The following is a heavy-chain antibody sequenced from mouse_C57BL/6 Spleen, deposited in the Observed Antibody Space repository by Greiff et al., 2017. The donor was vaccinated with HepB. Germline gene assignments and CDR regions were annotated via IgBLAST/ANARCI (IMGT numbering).Heavy chain of an antibody. CDR3: ARRRPVTTVGGYFDY. J-gene: IGHJ2*01. CDR1: GYTFTSYG. D-gene: IGHD1-1*01. CDR2: IYPRSGNT. Sequence: VQLVESGAELARPGASVKLSCKASGYTFTSYGISWVKQRTGQGLEWIGEIYPRSGNTYYNEKFKGKATLTADKSSSTAYMELRSLTSEDSAVYFCARRRPVTTVGGYFDYWGKGTTLTVSS. V-gene: IGHV1-81*01.